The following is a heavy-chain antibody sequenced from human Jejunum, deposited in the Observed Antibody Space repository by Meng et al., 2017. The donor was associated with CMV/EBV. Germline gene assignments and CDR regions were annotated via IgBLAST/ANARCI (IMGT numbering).Heavy chain of an antibody. V-gene: IGHV1-2*02. D-gene: IGHD2/OR15-2a*01. J-gene: IGHJ4*02. Sequence: IHGVRQAPGQGLEWMGWINPNSGDTNYAQKFQGRVTMTRDTSISTAYMELSRLRSDDTAVYYCAKVKSTYHYDSTTYYPNPLFDYWGQGTLVTVSS. CDR3: AKVKSTYHYDSTTYYPNPLFDY. CDR2: INPNSGDT.